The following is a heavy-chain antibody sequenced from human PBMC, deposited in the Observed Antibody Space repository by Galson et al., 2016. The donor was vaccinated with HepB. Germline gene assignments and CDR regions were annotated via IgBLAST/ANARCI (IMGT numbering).Heavy chain of an antibody. J-gene: IGHJ3*02. Sequence: SVKVSCKASGYTFTSYGISWVRQAPGQGLEWMGWISTYDGDTNYAHNLQGRFTMTTDTSTTTAYREPRSLRSDDTAMYYCARDWYCRAGSCYDAFDICGQGTMVTGSS. D-gene: IGHD2-15*01. CDR3: ARDWYCRAGSCYDAFDI. CDR2: ISTYDGDT. CDR1: GYTFTSYG. V-gene: IGHV1-18*01.